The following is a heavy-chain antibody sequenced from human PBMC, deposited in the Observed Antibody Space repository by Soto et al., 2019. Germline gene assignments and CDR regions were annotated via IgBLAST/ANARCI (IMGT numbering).Heavy chain of an antibody. CDR2: IYNNGRT. D-gene: IGHD6-19*01. V-gene: IGHV3-66*01. J-gene: IGHJ6*02. CDR1: GFTVSTDY. Sequence: EVQLVESGGGLVLPGGSLRLSCAASGFTVSTDYMSWVRQAPGKGLEWVSLIYNNGRTHYADSVKGRFTISRDNSKDTLYLQMNSLRAEDTAVYYYARDTGSSGWYYYGLDVWGQGTTVTVSS. CDR3: ARDTGSSGWYYYGLDV.